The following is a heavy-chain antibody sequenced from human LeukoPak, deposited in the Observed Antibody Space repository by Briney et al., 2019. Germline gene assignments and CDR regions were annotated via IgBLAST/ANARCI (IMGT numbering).Heavy chain of an antibody. D-gene: IGHD1-26*01. J-gene: IGHJ4*02. CDR3: AREGGILGALDY. CDR1: GYTFPSYG. CDR2: IKGYNGDT. Sequence: ASVKVSCKASGYTFPSYGISWVRQAPGQGLGWMGWIKGYNGDTNYAQNFQGRVTMTTDTSTTTAYMELSSLTSDDTAIYYCAREGGILGALDYWGQGTLVTVSS. V-gene: IGHV1-18*01.